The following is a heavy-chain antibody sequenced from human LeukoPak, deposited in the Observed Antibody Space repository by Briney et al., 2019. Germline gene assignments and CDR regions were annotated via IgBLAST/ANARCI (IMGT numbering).Heavy chain of an antibody. CDR3: ARDPYSSSRPFDY. D-gene: IGHD6-6*01. Sequence: SETLSLTCTVSGGSISSSSYYWGWIRQPPGKGLEWIGSIYYSGSTYYNPSLKSRVTISVDTSKNQFSLKPSSVTAADTAVYYCARDPYSSSRPFDYWGQGTLVTVSS. CDR2: IYYSGST. V-gene: IGHV4-39*07. CDR1: GGSISSSSYY. J-gene: IGHJ4*02.